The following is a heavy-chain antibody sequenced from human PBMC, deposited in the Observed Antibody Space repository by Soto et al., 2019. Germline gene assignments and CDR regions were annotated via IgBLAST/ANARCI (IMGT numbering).Heavy chain of an antibody. CDR2: IFYTGST. CDR1: GGSINSTSSY. V-gene: IGHV4-39*01. J-gene: IGHJ5*02. CDR3: ARHRGRRGGYVTWFAP. D-gene: IGHD3-22*01. Sequence: QLQLQESGPGLVTPSETLSLTCIVSGGSINSTSSYWGWIRQPPGKGLEWIGSIFYTGSTYYDPSLRSRVTVSVDTSKNHFSLKLTSVTAADTAVYYGARHRGRRGGYVTWFAPWGQGTLVTVSS.